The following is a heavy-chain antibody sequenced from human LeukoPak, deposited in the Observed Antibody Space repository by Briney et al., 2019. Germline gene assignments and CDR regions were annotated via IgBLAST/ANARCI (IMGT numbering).Heavy chain of an antibody. J-gene: IGHJ4*02. D-gene: IGHD6-19*01. V-gene: IGHV3-74*01. CDR3: ARVSGWDRDCLDY. CDR2: INNDGSST. Sequence: GGSLRLSCAASGFTFSSYWMHWVRQAPGKGLVWVSRINNDGSSTSYADSVKGRFTISRDNAKNTLYLQMNSLRAEDTAVYYCARVSGWDRDCLDYWGQGTLVTVSS. CDR1: GFTFSSYW.